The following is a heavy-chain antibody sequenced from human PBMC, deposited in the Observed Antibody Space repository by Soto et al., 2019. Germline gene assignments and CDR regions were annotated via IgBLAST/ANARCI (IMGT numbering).Heavy chain of an antibody. Sequence: EVQLLESGGGLVQPGGSLRLSCAASGFTFSSYAMSWVRQAPGKGLEWVSAISGSGGSTYYADSVKGRFTIPRDNSKNTLYLQMNSLRAEDTAVYYCAKTSHYDILTGYFQHYWGQGTLVTVSS. CDR1: GFTFSSYA. CDR2: ISGSGGST. V-gene: IGHV3-23*01. J-gene: IGHJ4*02. CDR3: AKTSHYDILTGYFQHY. D-gene: IGHD3-9*01.